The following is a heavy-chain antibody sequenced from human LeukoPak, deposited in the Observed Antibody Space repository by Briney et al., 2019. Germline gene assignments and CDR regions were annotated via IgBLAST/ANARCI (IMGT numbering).Heavy chain of an antibody. V-gene: IGHV3-11*01. Sequence: GGSLRLSCAASGFTFSSYAMSWIRQAPGKGLEWVSYISSSGSTIYYADSVKGRFTISRDNAKNSLYLQMNSLRAEDTAVYYCAREGDLELLRPFDYWGQGTLVTVSS. CDR2: ISSSGSTI. CDR1: GFTFSSYA. D-gene: IGHD1-26*01. CDR3: AREGDLELLRPFDY. J-gene: IGHJ4*02.